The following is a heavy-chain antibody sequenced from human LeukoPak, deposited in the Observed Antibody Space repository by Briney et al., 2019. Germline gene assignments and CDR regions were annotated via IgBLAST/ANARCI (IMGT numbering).Heavy chain of an antibody. D-gene: IGHD1-7*01. CDR3: ARGPLEAGTSSPLYFDY. J-gene: IGHJ4*02. CDR1: GGSFSGYY. Sequence: SETLSLTCAVYGGSFSGYYWSWIRQPPGKGLEWIGEINHSGSTNYNPSLKSRVTISVDTSKNQFSLKLSSVTAADTALYYCARGPLEAGTSSPLYFDYWGQGTLVTVSS. V-gene: IGHV4-34*01. CDR2: INHSGST.